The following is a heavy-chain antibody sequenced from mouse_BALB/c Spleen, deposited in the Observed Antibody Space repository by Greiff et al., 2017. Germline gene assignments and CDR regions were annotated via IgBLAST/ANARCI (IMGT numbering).Heavy chain of an antibody. Sequence: QVQLQQPGAELVKPGASVKLSCKASGYTFTSYWMHWVKQRPGQGLEWIGEIDPSDSYTNYNQKFKGKATLTVDKSSSTAYMQLSSLTSEDSAVYYCARRDGNYYYAMDYWGQGTSVTVSS. CDR3: ARRDGNYYYAMDY. CDR1: GYTFTSYW. V-gene: IGHV1-69*02. D-gene: IGHD2-1*01. J-gene: IGHJ4*01. CDR2: IDPSDSYT.